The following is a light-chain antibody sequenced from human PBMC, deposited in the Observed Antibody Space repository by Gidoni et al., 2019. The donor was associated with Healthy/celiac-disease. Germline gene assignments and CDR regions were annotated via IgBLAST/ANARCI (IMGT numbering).Light chain of an antibody. CDR2: DNN. CDR1: SSNIGNNY. J-gene: IGLJ3*02. CDR3: GTWDSSLSYWV. V-gene: IGLV1-51*01. Sequence: QSVLTQPPSVSAAPGQKVTISCSGSSSNIGNNYVSWYQQLPGTAPKLLIHDNNKRPSGIPDRFSGSKSGTSATLGITGLQTGDEADYYCGTWDSSLSYWVFGGGTKLTVL.